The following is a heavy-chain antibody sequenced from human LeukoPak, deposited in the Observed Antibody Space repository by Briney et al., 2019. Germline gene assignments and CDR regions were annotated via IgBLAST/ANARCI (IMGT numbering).Heavy chain of an antibody. Sequence: ASVKVSCKASGYTFTGYYMHWVRQAPGQGLEWMGWINPNSGGTNYAQKLQGRVTMTTDTSTSKAYMELRSLRSDDTAVYYCARAPSTVTTHWFDPWGQGTLVTVSS. V-gene: IGHV1-2*02. J-gene: IGHJ5*02. D-gene: IGHD4-17*01. CDR2: INPNSGGT. CDR1: GYTFTGYY. CDR3: ARAPSTVTTHWFDP.